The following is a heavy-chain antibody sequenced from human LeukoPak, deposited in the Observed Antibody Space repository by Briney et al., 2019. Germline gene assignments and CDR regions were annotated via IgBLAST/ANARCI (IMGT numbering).Heavy chain of an antibody. CDR1: GFTFSSYG. Sequence: GGSLRLSCAASGFTFSSYGMHWVRQAPGKGLEWVAVISFDGSNTQYADSVKGRFTISRDNSKNTLSLQMNSLRAEDTAVYYCAKEDYGYYYYGLDVWGQGTTVTVSS. V-gene: IGHV3-30*18. D-gene: IGHD4-17*01. J-gene: IGHJ6*02. CDR2: ISFDGSNT. CDR3: AKEDYGYYYYGLDV.